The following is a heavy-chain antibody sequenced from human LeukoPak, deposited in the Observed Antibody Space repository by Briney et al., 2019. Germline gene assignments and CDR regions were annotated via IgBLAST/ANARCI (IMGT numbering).Heavy chain of an antibody. Sequence: GGSLRLSCAASGFTFDDYAMHWVRQAPGKGLEWVSLISWDGGSTYYADSVKGRFTFSRDNAKNSLYLQMNGLRAEDTAVYYCARDFYEIRFLEWLYTPFDPWGQGTLVTVSS. CDR2: ISWDGGST. D-gene: IGHD3-3*01. CDR3: ARDFYEIRFLEWLYTPFDP. J-gene: IGHJ5*02. CDR1: GFTFDDYA. V-gene: IGHV3-43D*03.